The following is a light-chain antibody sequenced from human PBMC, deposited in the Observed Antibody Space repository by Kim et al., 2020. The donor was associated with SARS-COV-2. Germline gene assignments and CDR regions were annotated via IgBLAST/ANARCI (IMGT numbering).Light chain of an antibody. CDR1: SGSIDSHY. CDR2: EDD. V-gene: IGLV6-57*03. CDR3: QSYDGTNLVI. J-gene: IGLJ2*01. Sequence: KAVTTPGTRRSGSIDSHYVQWYQQRPGSAPTTLIYEDDQRLSGVPDRFSGSIDRSSNSASLTISGLKTEDEADYYCQSYDGTNLVIFGGGTQLTVL.